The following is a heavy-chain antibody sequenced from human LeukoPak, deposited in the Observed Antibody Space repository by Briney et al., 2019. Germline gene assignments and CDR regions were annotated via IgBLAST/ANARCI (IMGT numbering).Heavy chain of an antibody. CDR1: GYSISSGYY. CDR2: IYYSGST. J-gene: IGHJ4*02. D-gene: IGHD3-22*01. Sequence: SETLSLTCAVSGYSISSGYYWGWIRQPPGKGLEWIGSIYYSGSTYYNPSLKSRVTISVDTSKNQFSLKLSSVTAADTAVYYCASLPHYYDSSGYYWGGDYWGQGTLVTVSS. CDR3: ASLPHYYDSSGYYWGGDY. V-gene: IGHV4-38-2*01.